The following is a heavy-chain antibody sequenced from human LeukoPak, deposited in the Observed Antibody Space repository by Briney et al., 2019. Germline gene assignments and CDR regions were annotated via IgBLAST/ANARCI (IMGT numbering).Heavy chain of an antibody. CDR1: GFTFSSYS. CDR2: ISTSSSTI. CDR3: AKTTVVTGYWYFDL. V-gene: IGHV3-48*02. J-gene: IGHJ2*01. D-gene: IGHD4-23*01. Sequence: GGSLRLSCAASGFTFSSYSMHWVRQAPGKGLEWLSFISTSSSTIYYADSVKGRFTISRDNAKSSLYLQMNSLRDEDTAVYYCAKTTVVTGYWYFDLWGRGTLVTVSS.